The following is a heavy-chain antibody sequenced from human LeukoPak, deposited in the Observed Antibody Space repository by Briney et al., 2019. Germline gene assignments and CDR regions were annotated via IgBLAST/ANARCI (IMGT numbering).Heavy chain of an antibody. CDR3: ARNPPYCTSTDCYNDY. V-gene: IGHV1-2*02. CDR1: GYTFTIYY. Sequence: GASVKVSCKASGYTFTIYYMHWVRRAPGQGLEWMGWINPNSGATTYAQRFQGRVTMTRDTSISTAYMELSGLTSDDTGVYYCARNPPYCTSTDCYNDYWGQGTLVTVSS. CDR2: INPNSGAT. D-gene: IGHD2-2*02. J-gene: IGHJ4*02.